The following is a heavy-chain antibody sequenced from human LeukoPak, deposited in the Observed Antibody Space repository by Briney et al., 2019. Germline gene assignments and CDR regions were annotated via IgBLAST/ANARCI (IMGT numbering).Heavy chain of an antibody. CDR1: GGSISSYY. Sequence: SETLSLTCTVSGGSISSYYWSWIRQPPGKGLEWIGYIFYSGSTNYNPSLKSRVTISVDTSKNQFSLKLSSVTAADTAVYYCAREGYSYGYHYYYYGMDVWGQGTTVTVSS. V-gene: IGHV4-59*12. J-gene: IGHJ6*02. CDR3: AREGYSYGYHYYYYGMDV. D-gene: IGHD5-18*01. CDR2: IFYSGST.